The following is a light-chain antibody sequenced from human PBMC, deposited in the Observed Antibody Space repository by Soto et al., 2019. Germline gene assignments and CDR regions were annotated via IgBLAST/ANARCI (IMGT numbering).Light chain of an antibody. V-gene: IGLV2-14*01. CDR3: SAYTSRTTFVI. CDR2: EVS. CDR1: SSDIGGYNY. Sequence: QSALTQPASVSGSPGQSITISCTGTSSDIGGYNYVSWYQHHPGKAPKLMIYEVSNRPSGVSTRFSGSKSGNTASLTISGLQAEDEADYHCSAYTSRTTFVIFGGGTKLTVL. J-gene: IGLJ2*01.